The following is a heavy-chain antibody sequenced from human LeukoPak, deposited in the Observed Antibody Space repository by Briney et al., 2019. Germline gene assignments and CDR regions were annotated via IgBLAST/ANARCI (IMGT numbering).Heavy chain of an antibody. J-gene: IGHJ4*02. CDR2: ISYDGSNK. CDR3: ARRNY. Sequence: GRSLRLSCAASGFIFNSFAMHWVRQAPGKGLEWVALISYDGSNKYYSDSVKGRFTISRDNAKNTLYLQMNSLRAEDTAVYYCARRNYWGQGTLVTVSS. V-gene: IGHV3-30-3*01. CDR1: GFIFNSFA.